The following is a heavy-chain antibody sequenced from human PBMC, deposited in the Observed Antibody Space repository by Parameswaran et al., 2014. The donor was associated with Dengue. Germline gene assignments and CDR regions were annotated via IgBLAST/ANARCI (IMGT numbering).Heavy chain of an antibody. D-gene: IGHD2-2*01. V-gene: IGHV1-46*01. J-gene: IGHJ6*03. CDR2: INPSGGST. CDR3: ARGPAAILYDYYYYYYMDV. Sequence: WVRQAPGQGLEWMGIINPSGGSTSYAQKFQGRVTMTRDTSTSTVYMELSSLRSEDTAVYYCARGPAAILYDYYYYYYMDVWGKGTTVTVSS.